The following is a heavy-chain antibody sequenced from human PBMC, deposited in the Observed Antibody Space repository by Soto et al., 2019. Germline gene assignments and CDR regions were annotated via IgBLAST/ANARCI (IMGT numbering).Heavy chain of an antibody. CDR3: VRSGTSSGRFSDY. CDR2: IYPSDSDI. J-gene: IGHJ4*02. D-gene: IGHD2-15*01. V-gene: IGHV5-51*01. CDR1: GYTFTSYW. Sequence: GESLKISCKASGYTFTSYWIGWVRQMPGEGLEWMGVIYPSDSDIRYSPSFQGKVTISADKSITTAYLQWSSLKAADTAMYYCVRSGTSSGRFSDYWGQGTLVTVSS.